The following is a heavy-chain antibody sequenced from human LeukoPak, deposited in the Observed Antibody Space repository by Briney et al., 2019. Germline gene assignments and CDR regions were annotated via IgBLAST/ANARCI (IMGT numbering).Heavy chain of an antibody. Sequence: GGSLRLSCAASGFTFSSYGMPWVRQAPGKGLEWVAVISYDGSNKYFADSVKGRFTISRDNSKNTLYLQMNSLRAEDTAVYYCAKGYFVVGATFFDYWGQGTLVTVSS. CDR1: GFTFSSYG. CDR2: ISYDGSNK. J-gene: IGHJ4*02. CDR3: AKGYFVVGATFFDY. V-gene: IGHV3-30*18. D-gene: IGHD1-26*01.